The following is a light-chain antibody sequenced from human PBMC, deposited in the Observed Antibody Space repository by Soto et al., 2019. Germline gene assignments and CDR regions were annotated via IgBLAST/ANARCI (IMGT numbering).Light chain of an antibody. CDR1: QSVSSSY. Sequence: EIGLTKSPGTLSLSKGERATLSCRASQSVSSSYLAWYQQKPGQAPRLLIFGASTRATGISDRFRGSGSGTDFTLTIHRLEPEDFAVYYCQQYVRTFGQGTKVDIK. V-gene: IGKV3-20*01. J-gene: IGKJ2*01. CDR2: GAS. CDR3: QQYVRT.